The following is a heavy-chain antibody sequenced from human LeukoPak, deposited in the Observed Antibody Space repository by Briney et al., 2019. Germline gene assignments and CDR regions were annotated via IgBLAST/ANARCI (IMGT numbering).Heavy chain of an antibody. CDR2: INPNSGVT. D-gene: IGHD3-9*01. V-gene: IGHV1-2*02. J-gene: IGHJ5*02. CDR3: ARLTYYDILTGNH. CDR1: GYTFSDYY. Sequence: ASVKVSCKASGYTFSDYYMHWVRQAPGQGLEWMGWINPNSGVTNYAQKFQGRVTMTSDTSISTAYMELSRLRSDDTAVYYCARLTYYDILTGNHWGQGTLVTVSS.